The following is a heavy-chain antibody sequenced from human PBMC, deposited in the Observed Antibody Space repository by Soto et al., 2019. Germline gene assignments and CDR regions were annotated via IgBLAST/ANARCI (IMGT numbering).Heavy chain of an antibody. J-gene: IGHJ3*02. CDR2: ITSSGTM. CDR3: ARDAEMATPTGDI. D-gene: IGHD5-12*01. CDR1: GFTFSIYE. V-gene: IGHV3-48*03. Sequence: EEQLVESGGGLVQPGGSLTLSCAASGFTFSIYEMNWVRQAPGKGLEWVSYITSSGTMYYADSVKGRFTISRDNAKNSLYLQMNSLRAEDTAVYYCARDAEMATPTGDIWGQGTMVTVSS.